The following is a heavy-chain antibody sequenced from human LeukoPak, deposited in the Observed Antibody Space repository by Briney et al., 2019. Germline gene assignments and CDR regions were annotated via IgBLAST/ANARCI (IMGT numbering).Heavy chain of an antibody. V-gene: IGHV1-18*01. CDR1: GYTFTSYG. J-gene: IGHJ4*02. D-gene: IGHD2-2*01. CDR3: AREAVCSSASCEIDY. Sequence: ASVKVSCKASGYTFTSYGISWVRQAPGQGLEWMGWISAYNGNTNYAQKFQGRVTMTRDTSISTAYMELSRLRSDDTAFYYCAREAVCSSASCEIDYWGQGTLVTVSS. CDR2: ISAYNGNT.